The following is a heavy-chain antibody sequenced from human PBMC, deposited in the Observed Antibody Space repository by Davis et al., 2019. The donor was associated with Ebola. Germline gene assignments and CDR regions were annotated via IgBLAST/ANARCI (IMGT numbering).Heavy chain of an antibody. J-gene: IGHJ6*02. Sequence: PSETLSLTCTVSGGSISSSSYYWGWIRQPPGKGLEWIGEINHSGSTNYNPSLKSRVTISVDTSKNQFSLKLSSVTAADTAVYYCARGFRYCSGGSCYDTRLGYYGMDVWGQGTTVTVSS. CDR1: GGSISSSSYY. CDR2: INHSGST. D-gene: IGHD2-15*01. V-gene: IGHV4-39*07. CDR3: ARGFRYCSGGSCYDTRLGYYGMDV.